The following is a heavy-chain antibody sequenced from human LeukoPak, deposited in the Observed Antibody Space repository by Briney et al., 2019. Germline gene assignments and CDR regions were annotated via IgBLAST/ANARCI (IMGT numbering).Heavy chain of an antibody. J-gene: IGHJ6*02. V-gene: IGHV3-7*01. CDR1: GFTFRSYS. Sequence: GGSLRLSCAASGFTFRSYSMSWVRQAPGKGLEWVANIKQDGSEKYYVDSVKGRFTISRDNAKNSLYLQMNSLRAEDTAVYYCARRSRFGELYLYYYYGMDVWGQGTTVTVSS. CDR2: IKQDGSEK. CDR3: ARRSRFGELYLYYYYGMDV. D-gene: IGHD3-10*01.